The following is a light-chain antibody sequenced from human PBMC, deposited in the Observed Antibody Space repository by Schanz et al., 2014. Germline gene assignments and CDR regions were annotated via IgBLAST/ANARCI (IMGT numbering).Light chain of an antibody. CDR3: MQALQTPT. V-gene: IGKV2-28*01. Sequence: DIVLTQSPLSLPVTPGEPASISCRSSQSLLHSTGFNYVAWYLQKPGQSPQLLIYLGSNRASGVPDRFSGSGSGTDFTLKISRVEAEDVGFYYCMQALQTPTFGQGTKVDIK. CDR2: LGS. J-gene: IGKJ1*01. CDR1: QSLLHSTGFNY.